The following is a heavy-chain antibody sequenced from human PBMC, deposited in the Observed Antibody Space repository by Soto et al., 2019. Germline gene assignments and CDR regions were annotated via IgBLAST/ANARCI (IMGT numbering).Heavy chain of an antibody. Sequence: SVKVSCKASGGTFSSYTISWVRQPPGRGLEWMGRIIPILGIANYAQKFQGRVTITADKSTSTAYMELSSLRSEDTAVYYCASGAEIRERRPGGSYWGEESLVSVTS. D-gene: IGHD1-26*01. CDR1: GGTFSSYT. J-gene: IGHJ4*02. V-gene: IGHV1-69*02. CDR3: ASGAEIRERRPGGSY. CDR2: IIPILGIA.